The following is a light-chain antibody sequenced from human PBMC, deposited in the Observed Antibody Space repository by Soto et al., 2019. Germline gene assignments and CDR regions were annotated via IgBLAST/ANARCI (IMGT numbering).Light chain of an antibody. CDR1: SSDVGAYGY. CDR2: EVS. Sequence: QSALTQPASVSGSPGQSITISCTGTSSDVGAYGYVSWYQQHPGKAPKLMIYEVSYRPSGVSNRFSGSKSGNAASLTISGLQAEDEAYYYCSSYTTSSTVVFGGGTKVTVL. J-gene: IGLJ2*01. V-gene: IGLV2-14*01. CDR3: SSYTTSSTVV.